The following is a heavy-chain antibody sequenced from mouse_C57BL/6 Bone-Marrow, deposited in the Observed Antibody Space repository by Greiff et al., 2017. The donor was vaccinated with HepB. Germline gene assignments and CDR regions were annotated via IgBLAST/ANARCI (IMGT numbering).Heavy chain of an antibody. D-gene: IGHD6-1*01. Sequence: VQLQESGPELVRPGASVKISCKAPGYTFTSHWMQWVRQRPGQGLEWIGEIFPGGGSTYYTEKFKGKATLTVDTASSTAYMQLSSLTSEDSAVYVCARGFFTSAFDVWGTGTTVTVSS. CDR3: ARGFFTSAFDV. CDR2: IFPGGGST. J-gene: IGHJ1*03. V-gene: IGHV1-56*01. CDR1: GYTFTSHW.